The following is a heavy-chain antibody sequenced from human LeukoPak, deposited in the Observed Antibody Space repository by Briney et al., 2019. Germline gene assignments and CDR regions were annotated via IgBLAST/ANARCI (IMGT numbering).Heavy chain of an antibody. CDR1: GGSISSYY. D-gene: IGHD3-9*01. J-gene: IGHJ6*03. Sequence: SETLSLTCTVSGGSISSYYWSWIRQPPGKGLEWIGYTYYSGSTNYNPSLKSRVTISVDTSKNQFSLKLSSVTAADTAVYYCARESLRYFDSAYYYMDVWGKGTTVTVSS. V-gene: IGHV4-59*01. CDR3: ARESLRYFDSAYYYMDV. CDR2: TYYSGST.